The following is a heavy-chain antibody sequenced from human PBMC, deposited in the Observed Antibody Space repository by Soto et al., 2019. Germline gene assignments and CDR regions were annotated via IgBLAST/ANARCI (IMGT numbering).Heavy chain of an antibody. Sequence: EVQLVESGGGLVQPGGSLRLSCAASGFTFSSYWMHWVRQAPGKGLVWVSRINSDGSSTSYADSVKGRFTISRDNAKNXLYLQMNSLRAEDTAVYYCARGHSSSWYPLYGMDVWGQGTTVTVSS. CDR2: INSDGSST. D-gene: IGHD6-13*01. CDR3: ARGHSSSWYPLYGMDV. J-gene: IGHJ6*02. CDR1: GFTFSSYW. V-gene: IGHV3-74*01.